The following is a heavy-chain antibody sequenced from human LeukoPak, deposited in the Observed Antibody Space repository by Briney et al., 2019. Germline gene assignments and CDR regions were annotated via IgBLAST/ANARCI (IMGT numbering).Heavy chain of an antibody. D-gene: IGHD5-18*01. CDR1: GCTFTSYG. J-gene: IGHJ4*02. CDR3: ARAKDSYGYSGFDY. V-gene: IGHV1-18*01. Sequence: EASVKVSCKASGCTFTSYGISWVRQAPGQGLEWMGWISAYNGNTNYAQKLQGRVTMTTDTSTSTAYMELRSLRSDDTAVYYCARAKDSYGYSGFDYWGQGTLVTVSS. CDR2: ISAYNGNT.